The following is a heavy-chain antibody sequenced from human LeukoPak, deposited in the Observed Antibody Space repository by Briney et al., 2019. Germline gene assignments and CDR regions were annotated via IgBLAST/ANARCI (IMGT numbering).Heavy chain of an antibody. Sequence: GGSLRLSCEASGFTFSTYWMNWVRQAPGKGLEWVANIKQDGSEKYYMDSVKGRFTISRDNAKNSLYLQMNSLRAEDTAVYYCARPYSVGWSLPAYWGQGNMVTVSS. V-gene: IGHV3-7*01. D-gene: IGHD6-19*01. CDR2: IKQDGSEK. CDR3: ARPYSVGWSLPAY. CDR1: GFTFSTYW. J-gene: IGHJ4*02.